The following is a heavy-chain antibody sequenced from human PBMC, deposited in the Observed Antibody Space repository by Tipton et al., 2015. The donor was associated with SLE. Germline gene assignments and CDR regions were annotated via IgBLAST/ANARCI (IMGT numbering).Heavy chain of an antibody. Sequence: TLSLTCTVSGGSISSYYWSWIRQPPGKGLEWIGYIYYSGSTNYNPSLKSRITISVDTSKNQFSLKLSSVTAADTAVYYCARAEALYKWLTIERAFDIWDQGTMVTVSS. CDR3: ARAEALYKWLTIERAFDI. J-gene: IGHJ3*02. V-gene: IGHV4-59*01. CDR1: GGSISSYY. CDR2: IYYSGST. D-gene: IGHD3-9*01.